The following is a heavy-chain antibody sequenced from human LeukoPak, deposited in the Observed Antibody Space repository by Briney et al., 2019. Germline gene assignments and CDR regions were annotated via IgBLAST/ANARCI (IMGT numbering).Heavy chain of an antibody. CDR1: GFTFSSYG. D-gene: IGHD1-26*01. CDR2: IWFDGSNK. Sequence: GGSLRLSCAASGFTFSSYGMHWVRQAPGKGLEWVAFIWFDGSNKFYADSVKGRFTISRDNSKNTLYLQMNSLRAEDTAVYYCAKASYPGSYFDYWGQGTLVTVSS. J-gene: IGHJ4*02. V-gene: IGHV3-30*02. CDR3: AKASYPGSYFDY.